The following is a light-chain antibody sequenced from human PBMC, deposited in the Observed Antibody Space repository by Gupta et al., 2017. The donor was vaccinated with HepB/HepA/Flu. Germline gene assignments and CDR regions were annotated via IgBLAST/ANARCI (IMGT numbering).Light chain of an antibody. J-gene: IGLJ2*01. CDR2: DVT. CDR1: NNDIGGYDS. CDR3: HSFSNTYTLVL. Sequence: QSARTHPPSVSGSPRQSITISCTGSNNDIGGYDSVSWYQQDPGQAPILLIYDVTNRPSGVSNRFSGSKSGNTASLTISGLQAEDEADYYCHSFSNTYTLVLFGGGTKLTVL. V-gene: IGLV2-14*03.